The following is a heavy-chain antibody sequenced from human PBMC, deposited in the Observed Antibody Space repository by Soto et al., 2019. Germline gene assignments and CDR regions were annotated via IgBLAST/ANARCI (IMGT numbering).Heavy chain of an antibody. J-gene: IGHJ5*02. CDR1: GFTFGDYA. V-gene: IGHV3-49*03. CDR2: IRSKAYGGTT. CDR3: TRVWMSWFGELFP. Sequence: GGSLRLSCTASGFTFGDYAMSWFRQAPGKGLEWVGFIRSKAYGGTTEYAASVKGRFTISGDDSKSIAYLQMNSLKTEDSAVYYCTRVWMSWFGELFPWGQGTLVTVSS. D-gene: IGHD3-10*01.